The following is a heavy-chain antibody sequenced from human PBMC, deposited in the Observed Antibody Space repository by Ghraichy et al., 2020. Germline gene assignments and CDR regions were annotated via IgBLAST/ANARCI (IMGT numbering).Heavy chain of an antibody. Sequence: SQTLSLTCAVYGGSFSGYYWSWIRQPPGKGLEWIGEINHSGSTNYNPSLKSRVTISVDTSKNQFSLKLSSVTAADTAVYYCARHVRRSAIFGVVIGWFDPWGQGTLVTVSS. CDR1: GGSFSGYY. V-gene: IGHV4-34*01. CDR2: INHSGST. D-gene: IGHD3-3*01. J-gene: IGHJ5*02. CDR3: ARHVRRSAIFGVVIGWFDP.